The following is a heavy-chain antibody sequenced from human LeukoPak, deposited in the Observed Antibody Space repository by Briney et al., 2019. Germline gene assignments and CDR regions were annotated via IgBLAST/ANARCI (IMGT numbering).Heavy chain of an antibody. D-gene: IGHD3-10*01. Sequence: GGSLRLSCAASGFTFSSYSMNWVRQAPGKGLEWVSSISSSSSYIYYADSVKGRFTISRDNAKNSLYLQMNSLRAEDTAVYYCARDHYGSGDYYYYGMDVWGQGTTVTVSS. CDR1: GFTFSSYS. CDR2: ISSSSSYI. V-gene: IGHV3-21*01. J-gene: IGHJ6*02. CDR3: ARDHYGSGDYYYYGMDV.